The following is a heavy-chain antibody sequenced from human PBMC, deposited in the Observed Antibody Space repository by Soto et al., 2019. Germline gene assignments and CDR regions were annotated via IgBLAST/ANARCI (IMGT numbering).Heavy chain of an antibody. J-gene: IGHJ6*02. V-gene: IGHV1-69*01. CDR3: ARGGRYPTSFYYYGMDV. D-gene: IGHD1-20*01. Sequence: QVQLVQSGAEVKKPGSSVKVSCKASGGTFSTYSISWVRQAPGQGLEWMGGSPPIFGTSKYAQNFQGRVTITADEPTSTAFMELSSLRADDTAVYYCARGGRYPTSFYYYGMDVWGQGTTVPVSS. CDR1: GGTFSTYS. CDR2: SPPIFGTS.